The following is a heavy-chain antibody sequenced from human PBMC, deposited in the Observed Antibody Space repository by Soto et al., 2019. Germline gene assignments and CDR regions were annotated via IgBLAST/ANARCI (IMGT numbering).Heavy chain of an antibody. V-gene: IGHV4-59*01. Sequence: SETLSLTCTVSGGSISSYYWSWIRQPPGNGLEWIGYIYYNGSTNYNPSLKSRVTISVDTSKNQFSLKLSSVTAADTAVYYCARGLAVYYDSSGYYYDYWGQGTLVTVSS. D-gene: IGHD3-22*01. CDR1: GGSISSYY. CDR3: ARGLAVYYDSSGYYYDY. CDR2: IYYNGST. J-gene: IGHJ4*02.